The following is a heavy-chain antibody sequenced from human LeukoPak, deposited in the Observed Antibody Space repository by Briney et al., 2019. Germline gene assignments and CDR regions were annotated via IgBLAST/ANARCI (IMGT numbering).Heavy chain of an antibody. J-gene: IGHJ4*02. D-gene: IGHD3-10*01. CDR3: ASSGNYYFTLDY. CDR1: GGPISNYY. V-gene: IGHV4-59*08. CDR2: IQYSGIT. Sequence: SETLSLTCSDSGGPISNYYWSWIRQPPGKGLEWIGYIQYSGITKYNPSVQSRVAISLDTSKNQFSLKLTSVTAADTAVYYCASSGNYYFTLDYWGQGTLVTVSS.